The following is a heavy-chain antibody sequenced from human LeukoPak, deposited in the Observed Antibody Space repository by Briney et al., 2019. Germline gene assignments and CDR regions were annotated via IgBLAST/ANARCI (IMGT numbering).Heavy chain of an antibody. CDR3: ARCRGSYSSPHFDY. D-gene: IGHD1-26*01. V-gene: IGHV4-59*08. J-gene: IGHJ4*02. Sequence: SETLSLPRTVSGGPLRRYHGSCMPHPPGEGREGSGYIYYRGSTNYNPSLKSRVTISVDSSKTQFSLKLSSVTAADTAVYYCARCRGSYSSPHFDYWGQGALVTVSS. CDR2: IYYRGST. CDR1: GGPLRRYH.